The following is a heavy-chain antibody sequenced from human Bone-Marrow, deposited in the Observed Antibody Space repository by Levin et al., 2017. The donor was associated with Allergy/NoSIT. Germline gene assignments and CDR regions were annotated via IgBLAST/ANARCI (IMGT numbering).Heavy chain of an antibody. CDR1: EFFVSTNH. D-gene: IGHD3-10*01. CDR3: ARDMRFALAGSGADAFDV. V-gene: IGHV3-66*03. J-gene: IGHJ3*01. Sequence: HPSETLSLTCAASEFFVSTNHMSWIRQAPGKGLEWVASLFIMGDTFYADSAKGRFSISRDNSNNTLFLQMNSLRVEDTAVYFCARDMRFALAGSGADAFDVWGRGTMIAVSS. CDR2: LFIMGDT.